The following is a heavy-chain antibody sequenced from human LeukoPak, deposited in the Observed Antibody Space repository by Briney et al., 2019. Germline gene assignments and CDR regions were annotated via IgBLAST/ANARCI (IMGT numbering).Heavy chain of an antibody. CDR1: GFTVSSNY. J-gene: IGHJ4*02. CDR2: IYSGGST. Sequence: PGGSLRLSCAASGFTVSSNYMSWVRQAPGKGLEWVSVIYSGGSTYYADSVKGRFTISRDNSKNTLYLQMNSLRAEDTAVYYCAKEMKVQWLSTYYFDYWGQGTLVTVSS. CDR3: AKEMKVQWLSTYYFDY. V-gene: IGHV3-53*01. D-gene: IGHD6-19*01.